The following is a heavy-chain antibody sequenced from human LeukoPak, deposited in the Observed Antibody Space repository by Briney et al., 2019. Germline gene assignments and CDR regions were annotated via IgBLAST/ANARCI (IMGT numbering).Heavy chain of an antibody. CDR3: ARGSGDYVWFDP. Sequence: SQTLSLTCTVSGGSINSIDYFWSWIRQYPGKGLEWIGYINYRGSAYYSPSLKSRLIISINTSDNQFSLKLTSVTAADTAVYYCARGSGDYVWFDPWGQGTLVTVSS. V-gene: IGHV4-31*03. D-gene: IGHD4-17*01. CDR2: INYRGSA. CDR1: GGSINSIDYF. J-gene: IGHJ5*02.